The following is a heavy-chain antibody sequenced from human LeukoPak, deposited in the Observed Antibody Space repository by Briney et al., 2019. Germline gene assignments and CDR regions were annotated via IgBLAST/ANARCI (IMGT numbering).Heavy chain of an antibody. CDR1: GGSISSYY. V-gene: IGHV4-59*01. Sequence: SETPSLTCTVSGGSISSYYWSWIRQPPGKGLEWIGYIYYSGSTNYNPSLKSRVTISVDTSKNQFSLKLSSVTAADTAVYYCARLYCSGGSCKNHYYYYYMDVWGKGTTVTVSS. CDR2: IYYSGST. CDR3: ARLYCSGGSCKNHYYYYYMDV. J-gene: IGHJ6*03. D-gene: IGHD2-15*01.